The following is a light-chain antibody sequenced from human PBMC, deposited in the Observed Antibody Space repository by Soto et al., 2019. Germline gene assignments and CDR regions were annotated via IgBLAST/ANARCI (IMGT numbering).Light chain of an antibody. J-gene: IGLJ1*01. CDR2: EVT. CDR3: SSFAGTNSFV. Sequence: QPALTQPASVSGSPGQSITLSCTGTSSDVGGYHFVSWYQQHPGKAPKLMIYEVTRRPSGVPDRIFASKSDTTASLTVSGLQAEDEADYYCSSFAGTNSFVFGTGTKVTVL. CDR1: SSDVGGYHF. V-gene: IGLV2-8*01.